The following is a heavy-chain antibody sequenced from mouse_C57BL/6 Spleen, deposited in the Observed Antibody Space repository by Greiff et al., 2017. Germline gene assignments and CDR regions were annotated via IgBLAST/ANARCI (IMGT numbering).Heavy chain of an antibody. Sequence: QVQLQQPGAELVKPGASVKLSCKASGYTFTSYWMKWVKQRPGQGLEWIGEIDPSDSYTNYNQKFKGKATLTVDTSSSTAYMQLSSLTAEDSAVYDCARKLTEEGDGGTGTTLT. CDR1: GYTFTSYW. CDR3: ARKLTEEGD. J-gene: IGHJ2*01. V-gene: IGHV1-50*01. CDR2: IDPSDSYT. D-gene: IGHD1-3*01.